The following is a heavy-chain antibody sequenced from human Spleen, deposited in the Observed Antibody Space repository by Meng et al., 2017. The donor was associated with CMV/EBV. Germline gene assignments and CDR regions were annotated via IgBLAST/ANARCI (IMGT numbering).Heavy chain of an antibody. CDR1: TFSSYA. CDR3: ARAGGYCSSTSCYTWFDP. CDR2: IIPIFGTA. Sequence: TFSSYAISWVRQAPGQGLEWMGGIIPIFGTANYAQKFQGRVTITTDESTSTAYMELSSLRSEDTAVYYCARAGGYCSSTSCYTWFDPWGQGTLVTVSS. V-gene: IGHV1-69*05. J-gene: IGHJ5*02. D-gene: IGHD2-2*02.